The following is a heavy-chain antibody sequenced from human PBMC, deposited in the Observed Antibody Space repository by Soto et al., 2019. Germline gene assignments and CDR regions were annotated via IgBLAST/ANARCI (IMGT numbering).Heavy chain of an antibody. CDR1: GFTFSSYA. J-gene: IGHJ3*02. Sequence: PGGSLRLSCAASGFTFSSYAMHWVRQAPGKGLEYVSSISSNGGSTYHANSVTGRFTISRDNSKNMLFLQMGSLRAEDMAVYYCARDLWPWSSRWYGAFDIWGQGTMVTVSS. CDR3: ARDLWPWSSRWYGAFDI. V-gene: IGHV3-64*01. D-gene: IGHD6-19*01. CDR2: ISSNGGST.